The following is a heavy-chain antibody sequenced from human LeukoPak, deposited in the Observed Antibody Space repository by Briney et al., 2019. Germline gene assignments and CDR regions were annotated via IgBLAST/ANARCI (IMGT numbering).Heavy chain of an antibody. D-gene: IGHD1-14*01. CDR3: ARDRITYTYCYYGMDV. CDR1: GFTFSSHW. V-gene: IGHV3-21*01. CDR2: ITSSSSYI. Sequence: GGSLRLSCAGSGFTFSSHWMSWVRQAPGKGLEWVSSITSSSSYIYYADSVKGRFTISRDNAKNSLYLQMNRLRAEDTAVYYCARDRITYTYCYYGMDVWGQGTTVTVSS. J-gene: IGHJ6*02.